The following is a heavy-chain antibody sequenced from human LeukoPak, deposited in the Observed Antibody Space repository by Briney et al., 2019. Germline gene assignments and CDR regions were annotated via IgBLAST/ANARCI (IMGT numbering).Heavy chain of an antibody. V-gene: IGHV1-18*01. CDR3: ARVRFFRVPAAKPNWFDP. CDR2: ISAYNGNT. D-gene: IGHD2-2*01. CDR1: GYTFTSYG. J-gene: IGHJ5*02. Sequence: ASVKVSCKASGYTFTSYGISWVRQAPGQGLEWMGWISAYNGNTNYAQKLQGRVTMTTDTPTSTAYMELRSLRSDDTAVYYCARVRFFRVPAAKPNWFDPWGQGTLVTVSS.